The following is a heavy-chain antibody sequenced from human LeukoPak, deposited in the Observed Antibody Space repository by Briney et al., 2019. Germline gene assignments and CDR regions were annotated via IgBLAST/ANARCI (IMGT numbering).Heavy chain of an antibody. J-gene: IGHJ1*01. CDR2: INHSGST. V-gene: IGHV4-34*01. Sequence: SETLSLTCTVSGGSISSYYWSWIRQPPGKGLEWIGEINHSGSTNYNPSLKSRVTISVDTSKNQFSLKLNSVTAADTAVYYCARVELEGVQHWGQGTLVTVSS. CDR3: ARVELEGVQH. CDR1: GGSISSYY. D-gene: IGHD1-26*01.